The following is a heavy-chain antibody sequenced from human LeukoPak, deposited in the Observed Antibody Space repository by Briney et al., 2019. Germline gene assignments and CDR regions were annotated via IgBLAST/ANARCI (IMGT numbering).Heavy chain of an antibody. CDR2: IFSGGTT. CDR1: GFTVSSNY. J-gene: IGHJ4*02. Sequence: PGGSLRLSCAASGFTVSSNYVSWVRQAPGKGLEWVSVIFSGGTTYYADSVKDRFTISRDNSKNTLYLQMNSLRAEDTAVYYCAKEVEDYYDSSGYFPYWGQGTLVTVSS. V-gene: IGHV3-53*01. CDR3: AKEVEDYYDSSGYFPY. D-gene: IGHD3-22*01.